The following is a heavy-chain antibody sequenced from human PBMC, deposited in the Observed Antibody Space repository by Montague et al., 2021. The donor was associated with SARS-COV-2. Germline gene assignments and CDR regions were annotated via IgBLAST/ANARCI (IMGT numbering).Heavy chain of an antibody. D-gene: IGHD4-17*01. V-gene: IGHV6-1*01. CDR3: VRDTGSAQAGFDA. Sequence: RAISGDSVWSNTAAWNWIRQSPSGGLEWLGGTNYRSKWTSDYATSVEGRISIDPDTSKNQFFLHLRSVTPEDTGVYYCVRDTGSAQAGFDAWGQGTLVTVSS. J-gene: IGHJ4*02. CDR2: TNYRSKWTS. CDR1: GDSVWSNTAA.